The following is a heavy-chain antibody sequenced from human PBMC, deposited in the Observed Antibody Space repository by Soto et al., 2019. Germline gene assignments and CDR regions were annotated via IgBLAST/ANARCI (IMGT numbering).Heavy chain of an antibody. CDR1: GGSFSGYY. Sequence: SETLSLTCAVYGGSFSGYYWSWIRQPPGKGLEWIGEINHSGSTNYNPSLKSRVTISVDTSKNQFSLKLSSVTAADTAVYYCASGPLGYCSGGSCYSTWFDPWGQGTLVTVSS. CDR3: ASGPLGYCSGGSCYSTWFDP. V-gene: IGHV4-34*01. CDR2: INHSGST. J-gene: IGHJ5*02. D-gene: IGHD2-15*01.